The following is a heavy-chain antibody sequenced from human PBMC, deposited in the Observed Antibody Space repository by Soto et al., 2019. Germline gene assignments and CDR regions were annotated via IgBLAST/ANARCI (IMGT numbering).Heavy chain of an antibody. J-gene: IGHJ4*02. CDR1: GGSISSGGYS. Sequence: PSETLSLTCAVSGGSISSGGYSWSWIRQPPGKGLEWIGYIYHSGSTYYNPSLKSRVTILVDRSKNQFSLKLSSVTAADTAVYYCAGGAVVALGYWGQGTLVTVSS. V-gene: IGHV4-30-2*01. CDR2: IYHSGST. CDR3: AGGAVVALGY. D-gene: IGHD2-15*01.